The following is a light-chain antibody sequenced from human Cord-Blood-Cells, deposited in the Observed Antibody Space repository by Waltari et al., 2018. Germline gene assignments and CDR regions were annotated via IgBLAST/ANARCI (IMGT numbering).Light chain of an antibody. V-gene: IGLV1-51*01. Sequence: QSVLTQPPSVSAAPGQKVTISCSGSSSNIGNNYVSWDQQLPGTAPKLLIYDNNKRPPGIPDRFSGSKSGTSATLGITGLQTGDEADYYCGTWDSSLSAGVFGGGTKLTVL. J-gene: IGLJ3*02. CDR1: SSNIGNNY. CDR2: DNN. CDR3: GTWDSSLSAGV.